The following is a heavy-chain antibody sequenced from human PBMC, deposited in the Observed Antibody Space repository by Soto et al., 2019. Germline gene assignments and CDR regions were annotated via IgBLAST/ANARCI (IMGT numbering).Heavy chain of an antibody. Sequence: SETLSLTCTVSGGSISSGDYYWSWIRQPPGKGLEWIGYIYYSGSTYYNPSLKSRVTISVDTSKNQFSLKLSSVTAADTAVYYCARVLRPYYYDSSGYSFDYWGQGTLVTVSS. D-gene: IGHD3-22*01. J-gene: IGHJ4*02. V-gene: IGHV4-30-4*01. CDR1: GGSISSGDYY. CDR2: IYYSGST. CDR3: ARVLRPYYYDSSGYSFDY.